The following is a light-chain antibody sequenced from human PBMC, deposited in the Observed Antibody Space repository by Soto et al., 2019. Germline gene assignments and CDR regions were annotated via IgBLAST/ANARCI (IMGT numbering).Light chain of an antibody. V-gene: IGLV1-40*01. Sequence: QSVLTQPPSVSGAPGQRVTISCTGTSSNIGAGFDVHWYQQLPGTAPKLLIFDNTNRPSGVPDRFSASRSGTSASMAITGLQAGDEADYCCQSYGRSLSGSVVFGGGTKLTVL. CDR1: SSNIGAGFD. CDR2: DNT. CDR3: QSYGRSLSGSVV. J-gene: IGLJ2*01.